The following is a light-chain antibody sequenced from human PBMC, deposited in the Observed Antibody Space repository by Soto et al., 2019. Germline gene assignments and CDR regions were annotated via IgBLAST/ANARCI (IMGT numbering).Light chain of an antibody. Sequence: DIQMTQSPSSLSASVGDRVTITCRASQSISSYLNWYQQKPGKAPKLLIYAASSLQSGVPSRFSGSGAGTGFTLTISSLQPEDVASYYCEQSYRTPRYTFGQGVELEIK. CDR3: EQSYRTPRYT. CDR1: QSISSY. J-gene: IGKJ2*01. V-gene: IGKV1-39*01. CDR2: AAS.